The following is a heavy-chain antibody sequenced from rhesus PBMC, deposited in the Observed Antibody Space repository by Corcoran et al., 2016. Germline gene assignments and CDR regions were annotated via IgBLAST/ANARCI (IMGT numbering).Heavy chain of an antibody. CDR1: GYSISSGYY. CDR2: IYCMGGSN. CDR3: ARVGSSWSEWDTVGTEWYFDL. Sequence: QVQLQESGPGLVKPSETLSLTCAVSGYSISSGYYWGWIRQPPGKGLEWSGSIYCMGGSNYLNPSLKSRVTLSVDTSKNQFSLKLSSVTAADTAVHYCARVGSSWSEWDTVGTEWYFDLWGPGTPITISS. D-gene: IGHD5-42*01. J-gene: IGHJ2*01. V-gene: IGHV4S14*01.